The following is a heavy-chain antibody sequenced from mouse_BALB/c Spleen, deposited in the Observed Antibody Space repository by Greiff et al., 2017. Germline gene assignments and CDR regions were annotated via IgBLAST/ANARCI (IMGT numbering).Heavy chain of an antibody. V-gene: IGHV5-6*01. Sequence: VQLQQSGGDLVKPGGSLKLSCAASGFTFSSYGMSWVRQTPDKRLEWVATISSGGSYTYYPDSVKGRFTISRDNAKNTLYLQMSSLKSEDTAMYYCTRDSSGYSWFAYWGQGTLVTVSA. CDR3: TRDSSGYSWFAY. D-gene: IGHD3-2*01. CDR1: GFTFSSYG. J-gene: IGHJ3*01. CDR2: ISSGGSYT.